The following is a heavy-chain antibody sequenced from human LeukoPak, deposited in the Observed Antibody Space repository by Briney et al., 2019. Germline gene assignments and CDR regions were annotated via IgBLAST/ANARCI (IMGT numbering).Heavy chain of an antibody. D-gene: IGHD3-22*01. CDR3: ASRWDSSGYYDY. J-gene: IGHJ4*02. CDR2: IYYSGST. CDR1: GGSISSGGYY. V-gene: IGHV4-31*03. Sequence: SQTLSLTCTVSGGSISSGGYYWSWIRQHPGKGLEWIGYIYYSGSTYYNPSLKSRVTISVDTSKNQFSLKLSSVTAADTAVYYCASRWDSSGYYDYWGQGTLVTVSS.